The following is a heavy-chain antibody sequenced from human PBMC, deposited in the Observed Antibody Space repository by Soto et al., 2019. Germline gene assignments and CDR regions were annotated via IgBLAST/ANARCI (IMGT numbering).Heavy chain of an antibody. CDR1: GFTVSSNY. V-gene: IGHV3-66*01. CDR3: ATRYCSGGGCYSAEYFQH. J-gene: IGHJ1*01. CDR2: IYSGGST. Sequence: GGSLRLSCAASGFTVSSNYVSWVRQAPGKGLEWVSIIYSGGSTYYADSVKGRFTISRDNSKNTLYLQMNSLRADDTAVYYCATRYCSGGGCYSAEYFQHWGQGTLVTVSS. D-gene: IGHD2-15*01.